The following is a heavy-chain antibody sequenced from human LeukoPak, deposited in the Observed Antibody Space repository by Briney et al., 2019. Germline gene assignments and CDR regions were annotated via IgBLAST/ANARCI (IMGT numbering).Heavy chain of an antibody. J-gene: IGHJ6*02. Sequence: GGSLRLSCAASGFTFSSYDMHWVRQAPGKGLEWVAVISYDGSNKYYADSVKGRFTISRDNSKNTLYLQMNSLRAEDTAVYYCAREFLEYQLPNYYYYYGMDVWGQGTTVTVS. V-gene: IGHV3-30-3*01. D-gene: IGHD2-2*01. CDR2: ISYDGSNK. CDR3: AREFLEYQLPNYYYYYGMDV. CDR1: GFTFSSYD.